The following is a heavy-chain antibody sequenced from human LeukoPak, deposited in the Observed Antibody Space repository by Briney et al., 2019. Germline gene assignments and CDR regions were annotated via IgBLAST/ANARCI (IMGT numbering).Heavy chain of an antibody. CDR2: IYSGGDT. CDR1: GFTVSSNY. Sequence: GGSLRLSCAASGFTVSSNYMIWVRQAPGKGLEWVSVIYSGGDTYYADSVKGRFTISRDNSKNTVYLQVNSLRAEDTAVYYCARRSTVTRDVDIWGQGTMVTVSS. D-gene: IGHD4-17*01. CDR3: ARRSTVTRDVDI. J-gene: IGHJ3*02. V-gene: IGHV3-66*04.